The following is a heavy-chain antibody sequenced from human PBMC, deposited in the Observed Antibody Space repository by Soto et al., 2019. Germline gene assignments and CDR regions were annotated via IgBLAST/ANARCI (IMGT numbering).Heavy chain of an antibody. V-gene: IGHV3-48*03. J-gene: IGHJ2*01. Sequence: GGSLRLSCAASGFTFTSYEMNWVRQAPGKGLEWVSYISSSGSTIYYADSVKGRFTISRDNAKNSLYLQMSSLRAEDTAVYYCARVQGFYGGNSGYFDLWGRGTLVTVSS. CDR2: ISSSGSTI. CDR3: ARVQGFYGGNSGYFDL. CDR1: GFTFTSYE. D-gene: IGHD4-17*01.